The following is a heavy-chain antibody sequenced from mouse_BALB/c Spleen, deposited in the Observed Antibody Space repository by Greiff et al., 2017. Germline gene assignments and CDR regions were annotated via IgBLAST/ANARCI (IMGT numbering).Heavy chain of an antibody. Sequence: QVQLKESGPELVKPGASVKMSCTASGYTFTDYVISWVKQRTGQGLEWIGEIYPGSGSTYYNEKFKGKATLTADKSSNTAYMQLSSLTSEDSAVYYCAKILLYAMDYWGQGTSVTVSS. V-gene: IGHV1-77*01. D-gene: IGHD5-1-1*01. J-gene: IGHJ4*01. CDR1: GYTFTDYV. CDR2: IYPGSGST. CDR3: AKILLYAMDY.